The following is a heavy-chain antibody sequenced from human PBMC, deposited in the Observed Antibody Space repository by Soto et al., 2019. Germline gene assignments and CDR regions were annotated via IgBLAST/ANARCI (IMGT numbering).Heavy chain of an antibody. D-gene: IGHD2-8*01. CDR3: ARGTNGAFFFY. J-gene: IGHJ4*02. V-gene: IGHV3-11*01. CDR1: GFTFSDYY. Sequence: GGSLRLSCAASGFTFSDYYMSCIRQAPGKGLEWVSYISSRSSTIFYADSVKGRFTISRDNVKNSLYLQMNSLGAEDTAVFYWARGTNGAFFFYWGWGILATVSS. CDR2: ISSRSSTI.